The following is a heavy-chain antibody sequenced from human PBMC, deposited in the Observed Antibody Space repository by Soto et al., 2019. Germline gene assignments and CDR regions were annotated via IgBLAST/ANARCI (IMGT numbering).Heavy chain of an antibody. CDR3: ARGQAAAGRPHSYYFDY. V-gene: IGHV4-34*01. J-gene: IGHJ4*02. CDR1: RGSFSGYY. Sequence: QVPLQQWGVGLLKPSETLSLTCAVYRGSFSGYYWSWIRQPPGKGLEWIGEINHSGSTNYNPSLKSRLNISVDTPKNQFSLKLSSVTAADTAVYYCARGQAAAGRPHSYYFDYWGQGSLVTVSS. CDR2: INHSGST. D-gene: IGHD6-13*01.